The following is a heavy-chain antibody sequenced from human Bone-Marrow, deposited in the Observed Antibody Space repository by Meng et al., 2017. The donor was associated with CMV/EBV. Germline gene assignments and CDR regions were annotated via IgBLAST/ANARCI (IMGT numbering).Heavy chain of an antibody. CDR3: AREGLLSSGELNSAFDM. CDR1: GDSISSSTW. D-gene: IGHD3-16*01. CDR2: IHLSGNT. J-gene: IGHJ3*02. Sequence: SETLSLTCTVSGDSISSSTWWDWVRQSPGKGLEWIGEIHLSGNTNYNPSLKSRVTMSIDKSKNQFFLRLRSVTAADTAVYYCAREGLLSSGELNSAFDMWGQGPTVTV. V-gene: IGHV4/OR15-8*02.